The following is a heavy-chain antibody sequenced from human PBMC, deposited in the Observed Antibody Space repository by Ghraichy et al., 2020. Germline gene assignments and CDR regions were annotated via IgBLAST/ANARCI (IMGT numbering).Heavy chain of an antibody. Sequence: GGSLRLSCQVSGYNFDNYWIAWVRQMPGKGLEWMGIIYPGDSDTRYRPSFQGQITISVDKSTNTAHLQCSSLQASDTAMYYCARGAGVFGAVRGAHVGFALDVWGQGSTVTVS. V-gene: IGHV5-51*01. CDR3: ARGAGVFGAVRGAHVGFALDV. D-gene: IGHD3-3*01. J-gene: IGHJ6*02. CDR2: IYPGDSDT. CDR1: GYNFDNYW.